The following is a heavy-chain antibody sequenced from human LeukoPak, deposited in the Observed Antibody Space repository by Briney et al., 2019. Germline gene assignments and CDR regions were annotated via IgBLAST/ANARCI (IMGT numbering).Heavy chain of an antibody. J-gene: IGHJ4*02. CDR3: ARDQNYYDSSGYPSNFDC. V-gene: IGHV3-30-3*01. Sequence: GGSLRLSCAASGFTFSSYAMHWVRQAPGKGLEWVAVISYDGSNKYYADSVKGRFTISRDNTKNSLYLQMYSLRAEDTAVYYCARDQNYYDSSGYPSNFDCWGQGTLVTVSS. D-gene: IGHD3-22*01. CDR2: ISYDGSNK. CDR1: GFTFSSYA.